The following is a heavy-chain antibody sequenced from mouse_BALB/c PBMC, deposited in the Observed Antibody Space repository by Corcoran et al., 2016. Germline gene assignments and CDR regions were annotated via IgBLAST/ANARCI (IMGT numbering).Heavy chain of an antibody. CDR1: GYSITSGYY. V-gene: IGHV3-6*02. J-gene: IGHJ4*01. D-gene: IGHD1-2*01. CDR3: ARVYYGYYAMDY. Sequence: DVQLQESGPGLVKPSQSLSLTCSVTGYSITSGYYWNWIRQFPGNKLEWMGYISYDGNNNYNPSLKNRISITRDTSKNQFFLKLNSVTTEDTATYYCARVYYGYYAMDYWGQGTSVTVSS. CDR2: ISYDGNN.